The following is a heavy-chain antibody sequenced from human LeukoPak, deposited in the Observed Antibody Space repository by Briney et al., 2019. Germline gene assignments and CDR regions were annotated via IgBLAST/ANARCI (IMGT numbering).Heavy chain of an antibody. CDR1: GFTFSSYG. CDR2: ISYDGSNK. Sequence: PGRSLRLSYAASGFTFSSYGMHWVRQAPGKGLEWVAVISYDGSNKYYADSVKGRFTISRDIFKNTLYLQMNNLRPEDTAVYYCAKDVSGQAYWGQGTLLTVSS. D-gene: IGHD3-3*01. V-gene: IGHV3-30*18. J-gene: IGHJ4*02. CDR3: AKDVSGQAY.